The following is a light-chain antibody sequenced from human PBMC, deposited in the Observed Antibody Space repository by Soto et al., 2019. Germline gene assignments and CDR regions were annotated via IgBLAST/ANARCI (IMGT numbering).Light chain of an antibody. CDR2: GVT. CDR3: CSFTTSHTHV. CDR1: SRDVGGYNY. J-gene: IGLJ1*01. V-gene: IGLV2-14*01. Sequence: QSALAQPASVSGSPGQSITISCTGTSRDVGGYNYVSWYQQYPGKAPKLMIYGVTNRPSGVSNRFSGFKSGNTASLTISGLQTEDEATYYCCSFTTSHTHVFGTGTKVTVL.